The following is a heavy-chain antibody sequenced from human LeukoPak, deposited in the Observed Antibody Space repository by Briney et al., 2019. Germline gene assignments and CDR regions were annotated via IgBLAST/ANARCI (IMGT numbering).Heavy chain of an antibody. CDR3: AGSDSGSYLDSDV. D-gene: IGHD1-26*01. J-gene: IGHJ6*02. V-gene: IGHV3-21*01. CDR2: ISSSSSYI. CDR1: GFTFSTYA. Sequence: HPGGSLRLSCVVSGFTFSTYAMIWVRQAPGKGLEWVSSISSSSSYIYYADSVKGRFTISRDNAKNSLYLQMNSLRAEDTAVYYCAGSDSGSYLDSDVWGQGTTVTVSS.